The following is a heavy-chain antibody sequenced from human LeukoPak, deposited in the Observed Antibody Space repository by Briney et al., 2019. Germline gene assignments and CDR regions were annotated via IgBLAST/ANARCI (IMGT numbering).Heavy chain of an antibody. CDR1: GFTFDDYG. CDR2: INWNGGST. J-gene: IGHJ6*03. V-gene: IGHV3-20*04. Sequence: GGSLRLSCAASGFTFDDYGMSWVRQAPGKGLEWVSGINWNGGSTGYADYVKGRFTISRDNAKNSLYLQMNSLRAEDTALYYCARAGSTSFYYYYYYMDVWGKGTTVTVSS. D-gene: IGHD2-2*01. CDR3: ARAGSTSFYYYYYYMDV.